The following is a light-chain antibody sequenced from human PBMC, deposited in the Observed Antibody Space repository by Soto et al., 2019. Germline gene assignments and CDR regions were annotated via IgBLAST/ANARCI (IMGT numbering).Light chain of an antibody. CDR2: GAS. CDR1: QSVNTN. CDR3: QQYGGSPPYT. V-gene: IGKV3-15*01. Sequence: EIVMTQSPATLSVSPGESATLSCRASQSVNTNLAWYQQKPGRAPRLLIHGASTRATGIPARFSGSGSGTEFTLNISSLQSEDFAVYYCQQYGGSPPYTFGQGTKLEIK. J-gene: IGKJ2*01.